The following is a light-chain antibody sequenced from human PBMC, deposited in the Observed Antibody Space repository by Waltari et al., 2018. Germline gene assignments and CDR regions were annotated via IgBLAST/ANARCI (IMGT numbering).Light chain of an antibody. J-gene: IGKJ2*01. CDR2: YAS. V-gene: IGKV6-21*02. CDR1: QSIGGS. Sequence: EIVLTQSPDFQSVTPKEKVTITCRASQSIGGSLHWYQQKTDQSPRLLVKYASQSISGVPSRFSGSGYGTDFTLTINSLETEDAATYYCHQSNILPRTFGRGTKLEIK. CDR3: HQSNILPRT.